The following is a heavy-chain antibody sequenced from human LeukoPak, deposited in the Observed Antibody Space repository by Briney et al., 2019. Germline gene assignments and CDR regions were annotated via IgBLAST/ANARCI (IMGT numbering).Heavy chain of an antibody. CDR1: GFTFSSDS. D-gene: IGHD1-26*01. J-gene: IGHJ4*02. V-gene: IGHV3-21*01. CDR3: AREVGRRFDY. CDR2: ISSSSSYI. Sequence: PGGSPRLSCAASGFTFSSDSMNWVRQAPGKGLEWVSSISSSSSYIYYADSVKGRFTISRDNAKNSLYLQMNSLRAEDTAVYYCAREVGRRFDYWGQGTLVTVSS.